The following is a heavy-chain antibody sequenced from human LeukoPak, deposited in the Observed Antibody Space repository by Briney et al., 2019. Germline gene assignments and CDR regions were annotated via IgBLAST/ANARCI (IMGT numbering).Heavy chain of an antibody. Sequence: GESLKISCEASGYTFTTYWISWVRQMPGKGLEWMGRIDPSDSYTNYSPSFQGHVTISADKSISTAYLQWSSLKASDTAMYYCASPITIFGVVIIHWGQGTLVTVSS. CDR3: ASPITIFGVVIIH. J-gene: IGHJ4*02. D-gene: IGHD3-3*01. V-gene: IGHV5-10-1*01. CDR1: GYTFTTYW. CDR2: IDPSDSYT.